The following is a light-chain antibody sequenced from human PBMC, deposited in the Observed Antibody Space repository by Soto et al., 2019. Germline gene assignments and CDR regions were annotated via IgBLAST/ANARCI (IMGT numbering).Light chain of an antibody. Sequence: EFVLTQSPGTLSLSPGERATLSCRAGQSVSSNYLAWYQQKPGQAPRLLIYGASSRATGIPDRFSGSGSGTDFTLTISRLEPEDFAVYYCQQYGGSALVTFGPGTKVDIK. CDR2: GAS. V-gene: IGKV3-20*01. CDR1: QSVSSNY. CDR3: QQYGGSALVT. J-gene: IGKJ3*01.